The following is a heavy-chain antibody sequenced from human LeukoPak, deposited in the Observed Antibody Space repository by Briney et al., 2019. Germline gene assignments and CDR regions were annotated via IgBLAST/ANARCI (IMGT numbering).Heavy chain of an antibody. CDR1: GGTFSSYA. CDR3: AREGQKIVVVPAATRGNWFDP. D-gene: IGHD2-2*01. CDR2: IIPIFGTA. V-gene: IGHV1-69*06. J-gene: IGHJ5*02. Sequence: SSVKVSCKASGGTFSSYAISWVRQAPGQGLEWMGGIIPIFGTANYAQKFQGRVTITADKSTSTAYMELSSLRSEDTAVYYCAREGQKIVVVPAATRGNWFDPWGQGTLVTVSS.